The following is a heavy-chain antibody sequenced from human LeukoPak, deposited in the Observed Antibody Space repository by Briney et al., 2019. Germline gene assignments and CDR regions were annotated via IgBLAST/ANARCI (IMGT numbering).Heavy chain of an antibody. J-gene: IGHJ4*02. CDR2: FYHSGST. CDR1: GCSISSGYY. Sequence: NPSETLSLTCTVSGCSISSGYYWGWIRQPPGRGLEWIGSFYHSGSTYYNPSLKSRITISVDTSKNQFSLKLSSVTAADTAVYYCARLYYGSGSRIDYWGQGTLVTVSS. CDR3: ARLYYGSGSRIDY. D-gene: IGHD3-10*01. V-gene: IGHV4-38-2*02.